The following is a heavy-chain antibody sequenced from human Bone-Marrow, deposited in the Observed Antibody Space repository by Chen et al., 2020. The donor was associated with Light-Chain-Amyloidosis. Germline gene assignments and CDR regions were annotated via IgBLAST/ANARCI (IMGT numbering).Heavy chain of an antibody. D-gene: IGHD2-8*01. J-gene: IGHJ6*01. V-gene: IGHV3-30*03. CDR2: IPCERRRR. CDR3: VTSQCICMIFVSQKALDF. CDR1: GVTFSNYG. Sequence: QVQLVESVGGVLQLVGPLILSCTAAGVTFSNYGMHWVRQAPGKAPEWFAGIPCERRRRNYADSERGGFTVSRAIWNRKLYMQMEGLGTLGPAISLCVTSQCICMIFVSQKALDFWGQGTT.